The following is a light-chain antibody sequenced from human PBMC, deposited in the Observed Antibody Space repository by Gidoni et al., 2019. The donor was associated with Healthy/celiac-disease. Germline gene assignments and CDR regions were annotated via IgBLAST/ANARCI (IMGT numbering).Light chain of an antibody. Sequence: EIVMTQSPATLSVSTGERATLSCRASQSVSSNLAWYQQKPGQAPRLLIYGASTRATGIHARFSGSGSGTEFTLPISSLQSADFAVYYCQQYNNWPPYTFGQGTKLEIK. J-gene: IGKJ2*01. CDR1: QSVSSN. CDR3: QQYNNWPPYT. CDR2: GAS. V-gene: IGKV3-15*01.